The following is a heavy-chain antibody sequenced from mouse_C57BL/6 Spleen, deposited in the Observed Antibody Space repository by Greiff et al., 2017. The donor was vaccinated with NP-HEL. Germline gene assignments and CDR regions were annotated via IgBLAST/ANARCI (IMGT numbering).Heavy chain of an antibody. V-gene: IGHV1-76*01. CDR1: GYTFTDYY. CDR3: ARRDGSSYGGGYAMDY. CDR2: IYPGSGNT. J-gene: IGHJ4*01. D-gene: IGHD1-1*01. Sequence: QVQLQQSGAELVRPGASVKLSCKASGYTFTDYYINWVKQRPGQGLEWIARIYPGSGNTYYNEKFKGKATLTAEKSSSTAYMQLSSLTSEDSAVYFCARRDGSSYGGGYAMDYWGQGTSVTVSS.